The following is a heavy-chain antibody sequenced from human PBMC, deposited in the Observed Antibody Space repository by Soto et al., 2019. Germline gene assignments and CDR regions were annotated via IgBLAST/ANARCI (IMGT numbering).Heavy chain of an antibody. J-gene: IGHJ6*03. V-gene: IGHV4-39*02. D-gene: IGHD3-3*01. CDR1: GDSIRSAHYF. CDR2: IYHSGAT. CDR3: ARENYDFWSRPDYYMDV. Sequence: SETLSLTCSVFGDSIRSAHYFWGWVRQPPGKGLEWIGSIYHSGATFYDPYLRSRVTLSVDTSNNQFSLKLSSVTAADTAVYYCARENYDFWSRPDYYMDVWGKGTTVTVSS.